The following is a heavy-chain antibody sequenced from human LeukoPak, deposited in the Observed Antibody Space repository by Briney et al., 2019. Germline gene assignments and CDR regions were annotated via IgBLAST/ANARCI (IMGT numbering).Heavy chain of an antibody. J-gene: IGHJ3*01. CDR3: ARYAPGGIDAFDV. CDR1: GGSISSSSYY. D-gene: IGHD6-13*01. V-gene: IGHV4-39*01. Sequence: PSETLSLTCTVSGGSISSSSYYWGWIRQPPGKGLEWIGSIYYSGSTYYNPSLKSRVTISVDTSKNQFSLKLSSVTAADTAVYYCARYAPGGIDAFDVWGQGTTVTVSS. CDR2: IYYSGST.